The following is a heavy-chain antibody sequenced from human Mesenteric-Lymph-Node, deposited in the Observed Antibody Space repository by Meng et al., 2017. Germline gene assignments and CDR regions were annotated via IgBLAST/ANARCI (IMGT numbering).Heavy chain of an antibody. CDR1: GGSISSSSYS. V-gene: IGHV4-39*07. D-gene: IGHD6-19*01. J-gene: IGHJ4*02. CDR3: ATSIAVAANVDY. Sequence: SDILSLTCTVSGGSISSSSYSWGWICQPPGKGLEWIGSIYYSGNTYYNPSLMSRATISVDTSKNQYYLKLSSVAAAAPAVYYCATSIAVAANVDYWGQGTLVTVSS. CDR2: IYYSGNT.